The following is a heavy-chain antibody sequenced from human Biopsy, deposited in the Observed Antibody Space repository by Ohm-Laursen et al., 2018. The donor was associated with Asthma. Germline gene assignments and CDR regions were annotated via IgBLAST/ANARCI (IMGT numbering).Heavy chain of an antibody. J-gene: IGHJ3*02. CDR3: ARAYGGSFFSGSFDI. D-gene: IGHD4-23*01. V-gene: IGHV3-53*01. Sequence: GSLRLSCSAPGFTVSTNGMSWVRQPPGKGLEWVSVIYSGGGTYYADSVQGRATISRDNSKNTLSLQMNSLRAEDTAVYYCARAYGGSFFSGSFDIWGQGTMVTVSS. CDR1: GFTVSTNG. CDR2: IYSGGGT.